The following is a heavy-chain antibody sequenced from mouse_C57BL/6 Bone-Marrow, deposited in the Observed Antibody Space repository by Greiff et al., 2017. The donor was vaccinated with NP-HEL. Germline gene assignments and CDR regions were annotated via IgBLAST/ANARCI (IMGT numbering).Heavy chain of an antibody. V-gene: IGHV1-72*01. Sequence: VQLQQPGAELVKPGASVKLSCKASGYTFTSYWMHWVKQRPGRGLEWIGRIDPNRGGTNYNEKFKSKATLTVDKSSSTAYMQLSSLTSEDSAGDDCARGWVYYYALDYWGQGTAVTVSA. D-gene: IGHD1-1*02. CDR2: IDPNRGGT. CDR1: GYTFTSYW. J-gene: IGHJ4*01. CDR3: ARGWVYYYALDY.